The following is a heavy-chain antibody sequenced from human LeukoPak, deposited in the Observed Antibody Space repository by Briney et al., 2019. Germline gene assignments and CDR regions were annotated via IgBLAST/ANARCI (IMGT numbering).Heavy chain of an antibody. J-gene: IGHJ3*02. CDR3: AKSLRMATVSTGGWGDVFDI. V-gene: IGHV3-23*01. CDR1: GFTFGTYA. Sequence: GGSLRLSCAASGFTFGTYAMTWVRQAPGKGLEWVSSISGNGGNTDYADSVKGRFTISRDNSKNTLFLQSNSLRADDTAVYYCAKSLRMATVSTGGWGDVFDIWGQGTMVTVSS. CDR2: ISGNGGNT. D-gene: IGHD4-17*01.